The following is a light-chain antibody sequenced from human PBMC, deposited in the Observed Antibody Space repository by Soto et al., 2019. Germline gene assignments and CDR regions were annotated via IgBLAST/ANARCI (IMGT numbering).Light chain of an antibody. CDR2: GAS. V-gene: IGKV3-15*01. CDR1: ESVRDN. Sequence: EIVMTQSPATLSVSPGERDTLSCRTSESVRDNLAWYQKKPGQAPRLLIYGASTRATGIPARFSGSGSGTEFTLTISSLQSEDFAVYYCQQYDRWPLTFGGGTKVEI. J-gene: IGKJ4*01. CDR3: QQYDRWPLT.